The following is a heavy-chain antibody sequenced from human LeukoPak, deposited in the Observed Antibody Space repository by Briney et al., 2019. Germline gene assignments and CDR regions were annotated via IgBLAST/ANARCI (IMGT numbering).Heavy chain of an antibody. J-gene: IGHJ4*02. V-gene: IGHV3-21*01. Sequence: GGSLRLSCVPSGFTFSSYSMNWVRQAPGKGLEWVSSISSSSSYIYYADSVKGRFTISRDNATNSLYLQMNSLRAEDTAVYYCARVRGMANDYWGQGTLVTVSS. CDR3: ARVRGMANDY. CDR2: ISSSSSYI. CDR1: GFTFSSYS. D-gene: IGHD5-24*01.